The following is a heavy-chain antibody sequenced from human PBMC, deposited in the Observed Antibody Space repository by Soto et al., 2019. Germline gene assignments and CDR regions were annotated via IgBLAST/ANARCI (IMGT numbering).Heavy chain of an antibody. CDR2: ISYDGSNK. D-gene: IGHD1-26*01. J-gene: IGHJ4*02. CDR3: AKDGGSGSYYYFEY. Sequence: PGGSLRLSCASSVFTFSSYGMHCVRHSPGKWLEWVAVISYDGSNKYYADSVKGRFTISRDNSKNTLYLQMNSLRAEDTAVYYCAKDGGSGSYYYFEYWGQGTLVTVSS. V-gene: IGHV3-30*18. CDR1: VFTFSSYG.